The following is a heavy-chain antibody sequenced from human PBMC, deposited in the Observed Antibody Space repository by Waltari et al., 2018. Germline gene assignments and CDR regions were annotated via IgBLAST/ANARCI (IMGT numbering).Heavy chain of an antibody. D-gene: IGHD5-12*01. CDR3: ARHAEVATSPFDY. Sequence: QLQLQESGPGLVKPSETLSLTCTVSGGSISSSSYYWGWIRQPPGKGLEWIGSIYYSGSTDSNPSLKRRVTRSVDTSKNQFSLTLSSVTAPDTAVYYCARHAEVATSPFDYWGQGTLVTVSS. CDR1: GGSISSSSYY. V-gene: IGHV4-39*01. J-gene: IGHJ4*02. CDR2: IYYSGST.